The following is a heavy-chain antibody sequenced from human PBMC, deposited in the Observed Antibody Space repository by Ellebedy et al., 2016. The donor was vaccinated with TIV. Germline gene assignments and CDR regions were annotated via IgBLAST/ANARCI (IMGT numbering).Heavy chain of an antibody. V-gene: IGHV5-10-1*01. CDR3: ARDSGLDY. D-gene: IGHD1-14*01. CDR2: IDPSDSCT. CDR1: GYTFTKYW. Sequence: PGGSLRLSCKGSGYTFTKYWISWVRQMPGKGLEWMGKIDPSDSCTDFSPSFQGHVTMSTDKSITTAYLQWSSLKSSDTAMYYCARDSGLDYWGQGTLVTVSS. J-gene: IGHJ4*02.